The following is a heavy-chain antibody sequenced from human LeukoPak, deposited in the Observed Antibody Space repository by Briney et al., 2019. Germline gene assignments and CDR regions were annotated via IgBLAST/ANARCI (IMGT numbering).Heavy chain of an antibody. Sequence: GGSLRLSCAASGFTVNTNHMHWVRQAPGKGLEWVAVISFDGSIKYCADSVKGRFTISRDNSKNTLFLQMNSLRPEDTAVYYCAKDRNVGLDAIDVWGQGTLVTVSS. CDR1: GFTVNTNH. D-gene: IGHD3-10*02. V-gene: IGHV3-30*18. J-gene: IGHJ3*01. CDR3: AKDRNVGLDAIDV. CDR2: ISFDGSIK.